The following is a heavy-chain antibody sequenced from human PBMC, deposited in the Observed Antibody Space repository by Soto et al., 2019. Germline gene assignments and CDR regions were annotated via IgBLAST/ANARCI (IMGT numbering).Heavy chain of an antibody. Sequence: QITLKESGPTLVKPTQTLTLTCTFSGFSLSTSGVGVGWIRQPPGKALEWLALIYWDDDKRYSPSLKSRLTITKDTSKNQVVLTLTNMDPVDTATYYCAHIISYYDILTGYYSAGIPFDYWGQGTLVTVSS. CDR1: GFSLSTSGVG. CDR2: IYWDDDK. CDR3: AHIISYYDILTGYYSAGIPFDY. V-gene: IGHV2-5*02. D-gene: IGHD3-9*01. J-gene: IGHJ4*02.